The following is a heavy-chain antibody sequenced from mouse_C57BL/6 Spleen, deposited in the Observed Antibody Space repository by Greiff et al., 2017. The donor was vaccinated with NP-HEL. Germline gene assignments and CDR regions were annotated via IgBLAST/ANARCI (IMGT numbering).Heavy chain of an antibody. D-gene: IGHD2-4*01. Sequence: EVMLVESEGGLVQPGSSMKLSCTASGFTFSDYYMAWVRQVPEKGLEWVANINYDGSSTYYLDSLKSRFIISRDNAKNILYLQMSSLKSEDTATYYCARVYYDYVFAYWGQGTLVTVSA. CDR3: ARVYYDYVFAY. J-gene: IGHJ3*01. CDR2: INYDGSST. V-gene: IGHV5-16*01. CDR1: GFTFSDYY.